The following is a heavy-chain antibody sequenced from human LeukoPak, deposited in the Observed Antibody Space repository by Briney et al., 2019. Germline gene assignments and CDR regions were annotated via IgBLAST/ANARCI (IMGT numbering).Heavy chain of an antibody. CDR3: ARLAGATPFDY. D-gene: IGHD1-26*01. CDR1: GYSISSGYY. V-gene: IGHV4-38-2*02. J-gene: IGHJ4*02. Sequence: SETLSLTCTVSGYSISSGYYCGWIRQAPGKGLEWIGSIYHSGSTYYNPSLKSRVTISVDTSKNQFSLKLSSVTAADTAVYYCARLAGATPFDYWGQGTLVTVSS. CDR2: IYHSGST.